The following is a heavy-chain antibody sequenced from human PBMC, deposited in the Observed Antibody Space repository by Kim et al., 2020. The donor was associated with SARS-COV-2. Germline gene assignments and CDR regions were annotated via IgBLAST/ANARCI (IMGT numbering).Heavy chain of an antibody. J-gene: IGHJ4*02. V-gene: IGHV3-64D*09. CDR2: INNNGDIT. D-gene: IGHD3-10*01. Sequence: GGSLRLSCSASGFTFSTHAMHWVRQAPGKGLEYVSAINNNGDITVYADSVKGRFTISRDNSENTLYLQMRNLRPEDTAIYYCVKDRGSVIRDFDYWGQGTLVTVSS. CDR1: GFTFSTHA. CDR3: VKDRGSVIRDFDY.